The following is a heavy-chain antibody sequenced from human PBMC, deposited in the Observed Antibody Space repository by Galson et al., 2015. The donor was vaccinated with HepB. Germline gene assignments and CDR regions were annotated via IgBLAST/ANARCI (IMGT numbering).Heavy chain of an antibody. CDR1: GFTFSDYY. CDR3: ARGGDKYYYGSGTKPPPWDY. J-gene: IGHJ4*02. D-gene: IGHD3-10*01. Sequence: SLRLSCAASGFTFSDYYMSWIRQAPGKGLEWVSYISSSSSYTNYADSVKGRFTISRDNAKNSLYLQMNSLRAEDTAVYYCARGGDKYYYGSGTKPPPWDYWGQGTLVTVSS. V-gene: IGHV3-11*06. CDR2: ISSSSSYT.